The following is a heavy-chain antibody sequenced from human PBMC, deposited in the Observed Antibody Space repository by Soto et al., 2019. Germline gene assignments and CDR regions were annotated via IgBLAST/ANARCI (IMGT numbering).Heavy chain of an antibody. CDR2: ISYDGSNK. Sequence: QVQLVESGGGLVQPGRSLRLSCAASGFTFSSYGMHWVRQAPGKGLEWVAVISYDGSNKYYADSVKGRFTISRDNSKNTLYLQMNSLRAEDTAVYYCAKDRYTAMPYWGQGTLVTVSS. D-gene: IGHD5-18*01. J-gene: IGHJ4*02. V-gene: IGHV3-30*18. CDR3: AKDRYTAMPY. CDR1: GFTFSSYG.